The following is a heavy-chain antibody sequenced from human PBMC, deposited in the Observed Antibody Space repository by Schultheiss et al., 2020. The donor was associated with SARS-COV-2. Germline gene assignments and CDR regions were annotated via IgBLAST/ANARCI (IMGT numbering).Heavy chain of an antibody. CDR3: ARETRGSGRHYYGMDV. Sequence: GGSLRLSCAASGFTVSSNYMSWVRQAPGKGLEWVSVIYSGGSTYYADSVKGRFTISRDNSKNTLYLQMNSLRAEDTAVYYCARETRGSGRHYYGMDVWGQGTTVTVSS. CDR2: IYSGGST. V-gene: IGHV3-53*01. J-gene: IGHJ6*02. CDR1: GFTVSSNY. D-gene: IGHD3-10*01.